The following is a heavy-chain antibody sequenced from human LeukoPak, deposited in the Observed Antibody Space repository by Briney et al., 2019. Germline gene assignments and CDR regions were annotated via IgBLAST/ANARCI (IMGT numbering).Heavy chain of an antibody. V-gene: IGHV3-33*08. CDR2: IGSDGRTD. CDR3: ARRLYIVRGAFDI. D-gene: IGHD2/OR15-2a*01. Sequence: GGSLRLSCAASGFTFSNYGMHWVRQAPGKGLEWVAVIGSDGRTDYYADPVKGRFTISRDNSKNTVHLQMNNLRAEDTAMYFCARRLYIVRGAFDIWGQGTMVTVSS. J-gene: IGHJ3*02. CDR1: GFTFSNYG.